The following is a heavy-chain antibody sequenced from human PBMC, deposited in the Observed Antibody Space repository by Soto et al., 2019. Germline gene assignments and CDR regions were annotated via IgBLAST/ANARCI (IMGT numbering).Heavy chain of an antibody. J-gene: IGHJ6*02. D-gene: IGHD3-10*01. Sequence: ASVKVSCKVSGYTLTELSMHWVRQAPGKGFEWMGGFDPEDGETIYAQKFQGRVTMTEDTSTDTAYMELSSLRSEDTAVYYCATSRPKRYFYYYYGMDVWGQGTTVTVSS. CDR1: GYTLTELS. CDR3: ATSRPKRYFYYYYGMDV. V-gene: IGHV1-24*01. CDR2: FDPEDGET.